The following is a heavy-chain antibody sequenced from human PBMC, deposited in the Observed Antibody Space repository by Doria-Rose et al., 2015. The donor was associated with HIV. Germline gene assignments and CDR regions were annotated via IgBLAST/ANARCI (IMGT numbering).Heavy chain of an antibody. D-gene: IGHD2-15*01. Sequence: LGGSSTTYAQKFQGRVPMTMDTSTSTVYMDLSSLRSEDTAVYYCARDKDRGPCFDYWGQGTLVTVSS. J-gene: IGHJ4*02. CDR3: ARDKDRGPCFDY. V-gene: IGHV1-46*01. CDR2: LGGSST.